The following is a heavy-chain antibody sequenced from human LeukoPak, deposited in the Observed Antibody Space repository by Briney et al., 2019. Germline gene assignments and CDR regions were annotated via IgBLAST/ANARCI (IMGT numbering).Heavy chain of an antibody. Sequence: GGSLRLSCSASGFTFSSYAMHWVRQAPGKGLEYVSAISSNGGSTYYADSVKGRFKISRDNSKNTLYLQMNSLRAEDTAVYYCAKVVGPTPYFFDYWGQGTLVTVSS. CDR3: AKVVGPTPYFFDY. CDR1: GFTFSSYA. V-gene: IGHV3-64*04. D-gene: IGHD1-26*01. J-gene: IGHJ4*02. CDR2: ISSNGGST.